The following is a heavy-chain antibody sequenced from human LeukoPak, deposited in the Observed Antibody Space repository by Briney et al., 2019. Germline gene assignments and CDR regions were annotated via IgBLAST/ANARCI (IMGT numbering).Heavy chain of an antibody. D-gene: IGHD3-16*02. CDR1: GFTFSKAW. V-gene: IGHV4-34*01. CDR3: ARRHGGMITFGGVIVFDY. J-gene: IGHJ4*02. Sequence: GSLRLSCAVSGFTFSKAWMSWIRQPPGKGLEWIGEINHSGSTNYNPSLKSRVTISVDTSKNQFSLKLSSVTAADTAVYYCARRHGGMITFGGVIVFDYWGQGTLVTVSS. CDR2: INHSGST.